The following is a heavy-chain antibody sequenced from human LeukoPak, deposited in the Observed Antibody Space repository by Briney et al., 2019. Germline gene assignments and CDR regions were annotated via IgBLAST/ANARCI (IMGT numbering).Heavy chain of an antibody. J-gene: IGHJ4*02. Sequence: GGSLRLSCAGSGSTFGGYSMNWVRQAPGKGLEWVSYISVGSKNIYYADSVKGRFTTSRDDANNALYLYMNSLRADDTAVYYCARDYPDVHFDCWGQGTLVTVSS. CDR3: ARDYPDVHFDC. CDR1: GSTFGGYS. V-gene: IGHV3-48*01. D-gene: IGHD3-16*02. CDR2: ISVGSKNI.